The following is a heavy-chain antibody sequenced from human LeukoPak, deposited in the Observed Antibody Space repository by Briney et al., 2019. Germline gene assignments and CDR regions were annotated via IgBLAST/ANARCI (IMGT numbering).Heavy chain of an antibody. J-gene: IGHJ4*02. Sequence: ASVKVSCKASGYTFTGYYMHWVRQAPGQGLEWMGRINPNSGSTSYAQKFQGRVTMTRDTSTSTVYMELSSLRSEDTAVYYCARATRIAAAGTYPIDYWGQGTLVTVSS. D-gene: IGHD6-13*01. CDR1: GYTFTGYY. V-gene: IGHV1-46*01. CDR3: ARATRIAAAGTYPIDY. CDR2: INPNSGST.